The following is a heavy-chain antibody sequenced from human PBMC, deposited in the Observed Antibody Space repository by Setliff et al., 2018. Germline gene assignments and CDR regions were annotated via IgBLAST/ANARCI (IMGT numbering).Heavy chain of an antibody. V-gene: IGHV3-21*01. CDR2: ISSSSSYI. J-gene: IGHJ4*02. CDR1: GGSISSGN. Sequence: PSETLSLTCTVSGGSISSGNWWSWVRQSPGKGLEWVSSISSSSSYIYYADSVKGRFTISRDNAKNSLYLQMNSLRAEDTAVYYCARDMTGSSWIFDSWGQGTLVTVSS. CDR3: ARDMTGSSWIFDS. D-gene: IGHD2-2*01.